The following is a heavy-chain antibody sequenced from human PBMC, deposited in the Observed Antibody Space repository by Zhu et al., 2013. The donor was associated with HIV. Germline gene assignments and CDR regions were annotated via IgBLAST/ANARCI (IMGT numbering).Heavy chain of an antibody. CDR2: IIPMFGTA. J-gene: IGHJ4*02. Sequence: QVQLMQSGPEVKRPGSSVRVSCKASGGTFSSYAISWVRQAPGQGLEWMGGIIPMFGTANYAQKFQGRVTITADESTSTAYMQLSSLRSEDTAVYYCARDHNSGYYSYFDYWGQGTLVTVSS. CDR3: ARDHNSGYYSYFDY. CDR1: GGTFSSYA. D-gene: IGHD3-22*01. V-gene: IGHV1-69*01.